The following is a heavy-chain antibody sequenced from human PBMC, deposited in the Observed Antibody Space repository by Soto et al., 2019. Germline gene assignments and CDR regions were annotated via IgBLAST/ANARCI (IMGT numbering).Heavy chain of an antibody. Sequence: GGSLRLSCSTSGFTFGDYGMTWFRQAPGKGLEWVGLIRSKSYGKTTEYYADSVKGRFTISRDSSKNSLYLQMNSLRTEDTALYYCAKSPRGYSGYAPDYWGQGTLVTVSS. D-gene: IGHD5-12*01. CDR3: AKSPRGYSGYAPDY. V-gene: IGHV3-43*02. CDR2: IRSKSYGKTTE. CDR1: GFTFGDYG. J-gene: IGHJ4*02.